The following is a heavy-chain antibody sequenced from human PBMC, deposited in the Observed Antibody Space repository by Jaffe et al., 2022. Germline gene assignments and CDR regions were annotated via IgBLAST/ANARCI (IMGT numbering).Heavy chain of an antibody. CDR1: GYTFTGYY. CDR3: ARDPPYGSGDSYPFDY. J-gene: IGHJ4*02. V-gene: IGHV1-2*02. D-gene: IGHD3-10*01. CDR2: INPNSGGT. Sequence: QVQLVQSGAEVKKPGASVKVSCKASGYTFTGYYMHWVRQAPGQGLEWMGWINPNSGGTNYAQKFQGRVTMTRDTSISTAYMELSRLRSDDTAVYYCARDPPYGSGDSYPFDYWGQGTLVTVSS.